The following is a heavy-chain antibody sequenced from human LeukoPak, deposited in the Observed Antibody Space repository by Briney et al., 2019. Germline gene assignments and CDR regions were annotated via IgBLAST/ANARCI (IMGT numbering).Heavy chain of an antibody. CDR1: GGSFSGYY. CDR3: ARSLMVYAAPNYFDY. Sequence: SETLSLTCAVYGGSFSGYYWSWIRQPPGKGLEWIGEINRSGSTNYNPSLKSRVTISVDTSKNQFSLKLSSVTAADTAVYYCARSLMVYAAPNYFDYWGQGTLVTVSS. V-gene: IGHV4-34*01. J-gene: IGHJ4*02. CDR2: INRSGST. D-gene: IGHD2-8*01.